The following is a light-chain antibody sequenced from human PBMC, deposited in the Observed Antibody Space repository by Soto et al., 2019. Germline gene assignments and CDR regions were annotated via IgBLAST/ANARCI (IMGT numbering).Light chain of an antibody. CDR2: AAS. Sequence: IQMTQSPSSLSASVGDRVTITCRASQTINRYLSWYQQKPGKAPNLLISAASTLQAGVPSRFSGSESGTEFTRTISSLQPEDFATYYCQQTYSSPWTFGQGTKVEIK. V-gene: IGKV1-39*01. CDR3: QQTYSSPWT. J-gene: IGKJ1*01. CDR1: QTINRY.